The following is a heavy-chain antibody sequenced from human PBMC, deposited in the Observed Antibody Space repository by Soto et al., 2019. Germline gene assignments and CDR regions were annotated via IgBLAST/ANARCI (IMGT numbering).Heavy chain of an antibody. J-gene: IGHJ5*02. CDR1: GGTFSSYA. CDR3: ARGGVNYDILTGHNSFDP. CDR2: IIPIFGTA. D-gene: IGHD3-9*01. Sequence: QVQLVQSGAEVKKPGSSVKVSCKASGGTFSSYAISWVRQAPGQGLEWMGGIIPIFGTANYAQKFQGRVTITADESTSTAYMELSSLRSEDTAVYYCARGGVNYDILTGHNSFDPWGQGTLVTVSS. V-gene: IGHV1-69*01.